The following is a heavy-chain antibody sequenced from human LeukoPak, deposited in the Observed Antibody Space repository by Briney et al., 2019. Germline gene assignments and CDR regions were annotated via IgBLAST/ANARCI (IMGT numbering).Heavy chain of an antibody. J-gene: IGHJ4*02. Sequence: TRGSLRLSCTASGFTVGNNYMNWVRQAPGPGLKWGSLIYSGGSTYYADSVKGRFTISRDNSKNTLYLQMNSLRAEDTAVYYCARDTPGIAASVNGGWGQGTLVTVSS. CDR2: IYSGGST. D-gene: IGHD6-13*01. V-gene: IGHV3-53*01. CDR3: ARDTPGIAASVNGG. CDR1: GFTVGNNY.